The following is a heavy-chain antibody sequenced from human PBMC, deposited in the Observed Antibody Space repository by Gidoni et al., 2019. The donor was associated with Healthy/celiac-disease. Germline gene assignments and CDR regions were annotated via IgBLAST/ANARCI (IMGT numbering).Heavy chain of an antibody. CDR2: IKSKTDGGTT. J-gene: IGHJ3*02. D-gene: IGHD3-22*01. CDR3: TTESNYYDYAFDI. V-gene: IGHV3-15*01. Sequence: EVQLVESGGGLVKPGGSLRLSCAASGFTFRNAWMSWVRQAPGKGREWVGRIKSKTDGGTTDYAAPVKGRFTISRDDSKNTLYLQMNSLKTEDTAVYYCTTESNYYDYAFDIWGQGTMVTVSS. CDR1: GFTFRNAW.